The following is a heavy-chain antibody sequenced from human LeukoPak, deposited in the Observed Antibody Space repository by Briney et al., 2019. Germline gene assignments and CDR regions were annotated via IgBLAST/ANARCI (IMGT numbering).Heavy chain of an antibody. CDR3: ARAPFRAFKCSSTICLENWFDP. J-gene: IGHJ5*02. CDR2: IIPIFGTA. CDR1: GGTFSSYA. Sequence: GASVKVSCKASGGTFSSYAISWVRQAPGQGLEWMGGIIPIFGTANYAQKFQGRVTITADESTSTAYMELSSLRSEDTAVYYCARAPFRAFKCSSTICLENWFDPWGQGTLVTVSS. V-gene: IGHV1-69*13. D-gene: IGHD2-2*01.